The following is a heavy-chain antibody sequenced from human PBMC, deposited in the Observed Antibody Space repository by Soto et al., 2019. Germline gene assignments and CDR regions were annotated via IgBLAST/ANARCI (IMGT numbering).Heavy chain of an antibody. Sequence: SVKVSCKASGGTFSSYAISWVRQAPGQGLEWMGGIIPIFGTANYAQKFQGRVTITADESTSTAYMELSSLRSEDTAVYYCARDPGYSSSWYNGDYYYYGMDVWGQGTTVTVSS. CDR1: GGTFSSYA. V-gene: IGHV1-69*13. D-gene: IGHD6-13*01. CDR2: IIPIFGTA. J-gene: IGHJ6*02. CDR3: ARDPGYSSSWYNGDYYYYGMDV.